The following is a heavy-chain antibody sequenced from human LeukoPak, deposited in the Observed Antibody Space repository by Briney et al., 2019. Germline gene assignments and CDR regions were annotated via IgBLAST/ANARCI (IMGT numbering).Heavy chain of an antibody. CDR2: IYDSGST. CDR1: GGSINSYY. CDR3: AREDCSSTSCYEDY. V-gene: IGHV4-59*12. J-gene: IGHJ4*02. D-gene: IGHD2-2*01. Sequence: SETLSLTCTVSGGSINSYYWSWIRQPPGKGLEWIGYIYDSGSTNYNPSLKSRVTISVDTSKNQFSLKLSSVTAADTAVYYCAREDCSSTSCYEDYWGQGTLVTVSS.